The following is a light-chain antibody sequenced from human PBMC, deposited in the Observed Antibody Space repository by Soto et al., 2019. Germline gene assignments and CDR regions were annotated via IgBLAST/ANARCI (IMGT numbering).Light chain of an antibody. Sequence: EIMLTQSPGTLSLSPGERATLSCRASQSVSSSFLAWYQQKPGQAPRLLIYGASIRATGIPDRFSGSGSGTVFTLTISILEPEDFAMYLCQHYGSSLWTFGQGTKVEIK. V-gene: IGKV3-20*01. CDR2: GAS. J-gene: IGKJ1*01. CDR1: QSVSSSF. CDR3: QHYGSSLWT.